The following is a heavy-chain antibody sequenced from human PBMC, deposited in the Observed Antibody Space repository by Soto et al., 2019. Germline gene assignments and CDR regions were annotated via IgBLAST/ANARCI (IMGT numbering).Heavy chain of an antibody. J-gene: IGHJ4*02. D-gene: IGHD4-17*01. CDR3: ARVSNEYGGNGAFDY. V-gene: IGHV4-59*01. CDR1: GGSISGFP. Sequence: HVQLQESGPGQVKPWETLSLTCSVSGGSISGFPWIWIRQPPGKGLEWVGYIYHTGRTHYNPSLKSRLTISLDMSRNQFSLQLTSVTAADTALYYCARVSNEYGGNGAFDYWGLGTLVTVSS. CDR2: IYHTGRT.